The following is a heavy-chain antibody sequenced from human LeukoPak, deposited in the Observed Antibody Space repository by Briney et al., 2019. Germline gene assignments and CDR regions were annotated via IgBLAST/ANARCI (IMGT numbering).Heavy chain of an antibody. D-gene: IGHD5-24*01. J-gene: IGHJ4*02. CDR2: LYYSGNT. CDR3: ARVYGYNLYYFDY. Sequence: PSETLSLTCTVSGGSLSSYYWSWIRQPPGQGLEWIGYLYYSGNTNYNPSLKSRVTISVDTSKKQFSLKLSSVTAAETAVYYCARVYGYNLYYFDYWGQGTLVAVTS. V-gene: IGHV4-59*01. CDR1: GGSLSSYY.